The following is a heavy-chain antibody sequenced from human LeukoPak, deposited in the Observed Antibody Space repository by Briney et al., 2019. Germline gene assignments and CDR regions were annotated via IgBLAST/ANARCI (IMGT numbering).Heavy chain of an antibody. J-gene: IGHJ4*02. Sequence: PGGSLRLSCAASGFTFSSYAMSWVRQAPGKGLEWVSAISGSGGSTYYADSVKGRFTISGDNSKNTLYLQMNSLRAEDTAIYYCAKEYDNSGYYYVAYWGQGTLVTVSS. V-gene: IGHV3-23*01. CDR1: GFTFSSYA. D-gene: IGHD3-22*01. CDR2: ISGSGGST. CDR3: AKEYDNSGYYYVAY.